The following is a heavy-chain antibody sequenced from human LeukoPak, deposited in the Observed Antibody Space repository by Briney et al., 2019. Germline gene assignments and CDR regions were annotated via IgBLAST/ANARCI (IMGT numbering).Heavy chain of an antibody. CDR3: ARDVYDFWSGYYLPSDWFDP. D-gene: IGHD3-3*01. CDR2: INTNTGNP. V-gene: IGHV7-4-1*02. CDR1: GYTFTSYA. J-gene: IGHJ5*02. Sequence: ASVKVSCKASGYTFTSYAMNWVRQAPGQGLEWMGWINTNTGNPTYAQGFTGRFVFSLDTSVSTAYLQISSLKAEDTAVYYCARDVYDFWSGYYLPSDWFDPWGQGTLVTVSS.